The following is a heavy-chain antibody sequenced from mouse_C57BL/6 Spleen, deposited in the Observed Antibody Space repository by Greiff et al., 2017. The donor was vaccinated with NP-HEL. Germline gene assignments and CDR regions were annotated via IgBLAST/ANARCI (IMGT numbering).Heavy chain of an antibody. CDR3: ARRDYGYAMDY. Sequence: QVQLQQPGAELVKPGASVKMSCKASGYTFTSYWITWVKQRPGQGLEWIGDLYPGSGSTNYNEKFKSKATLTVDTSASTAYMQLSSLTSEDSAVYYCARRDYGYAMDYWGQGTSVTVSS. J-gene: IGHJ4*01. V-gene: IGHV1-55*01. D-gene: IGHD2-4*01. CDR2: LYPGSGST. CDR1: GYTFTSYW.